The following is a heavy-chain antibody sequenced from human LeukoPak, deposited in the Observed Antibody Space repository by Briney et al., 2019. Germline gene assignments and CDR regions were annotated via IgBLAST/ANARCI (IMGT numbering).Heavy chain of an antibody. CDR3: SRGLDSRKLGY. CDR1: GASFSSGDQY. V-gene: IGHV4-31*03. J-gene: IGHJ4*02. D-gene: IGHD3-22*01. Sequence: SETLSLTCTVSGASFSSGDQYWNWIRPSPGKGLEWIGSIHPSGRLYNNPCLEGRATISIDTSKNQFSLNLNSVTAADTAVYFCSRGLDSRKLGYWGQGTLVTVSS. CDR2: IHPSGRL.